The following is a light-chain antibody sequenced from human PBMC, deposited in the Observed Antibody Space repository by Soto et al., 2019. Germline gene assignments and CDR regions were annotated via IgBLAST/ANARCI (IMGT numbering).Light chain of an antibody. CDR3: QSYDNSLSGSWV. V-gene: IGLV1-40*01. CDR2: ANN. J-gene: IGLJ3*02. CDR1: SSNLGAGYD. Sequence: QSVLTQPPSVSGAPGQGVTISCTGSSSNLGAGYDVHWYQQLPGAAPKLLIYANNKRPSGFLDRFSGSKSGTSASLAITGLQAEDEADYYCQSYDNSLSGSWVFGGGTKVTVL.